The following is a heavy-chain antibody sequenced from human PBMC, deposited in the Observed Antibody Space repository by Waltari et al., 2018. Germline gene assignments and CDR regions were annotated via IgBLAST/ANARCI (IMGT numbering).Heavy chain of an antibody. Sequence: QVQLVESGGGVVQPGRSLRVSCAASGFTFSRYGMHWVRQAPGKGLEWVAVISKDGSNKYYEDSVKGRFSISRDNSKNTLYLQMNSLRGEDTAVYYCAIQISGVVFWGQGTLVTVSS. V-gene: IGHV3-30*03. CDR3: AIQISGVVF. J-gene: IGHJ4*02. CDR2: ISKDGSNK. D-gene: IGHD3-3*01. CDR1: GFTFSRYG.